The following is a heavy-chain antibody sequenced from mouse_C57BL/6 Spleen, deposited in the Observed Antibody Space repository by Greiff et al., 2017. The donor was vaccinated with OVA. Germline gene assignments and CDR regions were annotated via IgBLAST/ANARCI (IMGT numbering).Heavy chain of an antibody. J-gene: IGHJ2*01. Sequence: EVQLQQSGPVLVKPGASVKMSCKASGYTFTDYYMNWVKQSHGKSLEWIGVINPYNGGTSYNQKFKGKATLTVDKSSSTAYMELNSLTSEDSAVYSCAILYYGSSYGNFDYWGQGTTLTVSS. CDR1: GYTFTDYY. V-gene: IGHV1-19*01. CDR2: INPYNGGT. CDR3: AILYYGSSYGNFDY. D-gene: IGHD1-1*01.